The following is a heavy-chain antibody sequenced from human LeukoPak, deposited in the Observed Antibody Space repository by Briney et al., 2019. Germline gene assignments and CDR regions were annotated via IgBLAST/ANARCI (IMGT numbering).Heavy chain of an antibody. D-gene: IGHD5-12*01. CDR2: ISGSGGST. CDR3: AKDRGYSGYDPIWY. Sequence: PGGSLRLSCAASGFTFSSYAMSWVRQAPGKGLEWVSVISGSGGSTYYADSVKGRFTISRDNSKNTLFLQMNSLRAEDTAVYYCAKDRGYSGYDPIWYWGQGTLVTVSS. V-gene: IGHV3-23*01. CDR1: GFTFSSYA. J-gene: IGHJ4*02.